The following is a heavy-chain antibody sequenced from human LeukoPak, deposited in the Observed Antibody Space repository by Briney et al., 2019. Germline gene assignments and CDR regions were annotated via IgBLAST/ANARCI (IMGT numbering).Heavy chain of an antibody. CDR3: ARGNDWNDGGDAFDI. CDR2: ISSTNTYI. D-gene: IGHD1-1*01. CDR1: GFTFNTYS. J-gene: IGHJ3*02. Sequence: GGSLRLSCAASGFTFNTYSMNWVRQAPGKGLEWVSSISSTNTYIYYADSVKGRFTIFRDNAKNSLYLQMNSLRAEDTAVYYCARGNDWNDGGDAFDIWGQGTMVTVSS. V-gene: IGHV3-21*01.